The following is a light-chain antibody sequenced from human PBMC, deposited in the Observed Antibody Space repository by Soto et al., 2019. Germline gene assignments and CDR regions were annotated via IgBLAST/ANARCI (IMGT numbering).Light chain of an antibody. V-gene: IGKV3-11*01. CDR1: QSVSSN. CDR2: AAS. Sequence: EVGVSQSPATLSVSTGERATLSCRASQSVSSNLAWYQQKPGQAPRVLIYAASTRATGIPDRFSGSGSGTDFTLTISSLEPEDFAVYYCQQRSNWPPITFGQGTRLAIK. CDR3: QQRSNWPPIT. J-gene: IGKJ5*01.